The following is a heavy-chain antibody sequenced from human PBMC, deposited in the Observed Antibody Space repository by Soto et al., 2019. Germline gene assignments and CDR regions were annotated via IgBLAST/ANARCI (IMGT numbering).Heavy chain of an antibody. Sequence: GGSLRLSCAASGFTFANAWMHWVRQAPGKGLEWVGRIKSRSDGGTTDYAAPLKGRFTISRDDSKNTLYLQMNSLKAEDTAVYYCTTDLTSGDSFDPWGQGTLVTVSS. V-gene: IGHV3-15*07. J-gene: IGHJ5*02. CDR2: IKSRSDGGTT. CDR3: TTDLTSGDSFDP. D-gene: IGHD3-10*01. CDR1: GFTFANAW.